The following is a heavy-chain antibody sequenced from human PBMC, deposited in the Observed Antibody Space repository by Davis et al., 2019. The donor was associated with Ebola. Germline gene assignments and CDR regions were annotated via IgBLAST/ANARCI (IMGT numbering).Heavy chain of an antibody. V-gene: IGHV3-21*01. Sequence: GESLKISCAASGFTFSGYSMNWVRQAPGKGLEWVSSISSGSGYIYYADSVKGRFTISRDNAKNSLSLQMNSLRAEDTAVYYCARTLVQYSSSSGAFDIWGQGTMVTVSS. CDR3: ARTLVQYSSSSGAFDI. D-gene: IGHD6-6*01. J-gene: IGHJ3*02. CDR1: GFTFSGYS. CDR2: ISSGSGYI.